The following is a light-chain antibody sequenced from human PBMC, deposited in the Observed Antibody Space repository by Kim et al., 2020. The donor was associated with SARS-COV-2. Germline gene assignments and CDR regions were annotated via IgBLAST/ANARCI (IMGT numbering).Light chain of an antibody. Sequence: ELTQPPSASGTPGQRVTISCSGTHSNIGTNYVYWYQQLPGTAPKLLISRNSQRPSGVPDRFSGSRSDTAASLAISGLRSDDEGDYYCAAWDDSLSGWVFGRGTQLTV. J-gene: IGLJ3*02. CDR1: HSNIGTNY. CDR2: RNS. V-gene: IGLV1-47*01. CDR3: AAWDDSLSGWV.